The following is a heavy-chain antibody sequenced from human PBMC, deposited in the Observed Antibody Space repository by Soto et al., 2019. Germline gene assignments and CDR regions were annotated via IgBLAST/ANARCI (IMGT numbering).Heavy chain of an antibody. J-gene: IGHJ4*02. V-gene: IGHV3-23*01. D-gene: IGHD1-26*01. Sequence: EVQLLESGGGLVQPGGSLRLSCAASGLTFSSYAMSWVRQAPGKGLEWVSVISGSGGSTYYADSVKGRVTISRDNSKNTLYLQMNSPRAEDTAVYYCAKRGSGSQLDYWGQGTLVTVSS. CDR2: ISGSGGST. CDR3: AKRGSGSQLDY. CDR1: GLTFSSYA.